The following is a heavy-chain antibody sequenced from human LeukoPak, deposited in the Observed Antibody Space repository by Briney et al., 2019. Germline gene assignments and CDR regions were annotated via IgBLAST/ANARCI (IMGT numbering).Heavy chain of an antibody. Sequence: GGSLRLSCAASEFTFSGYTMTWVRQAPGKGPEWVASISSGSSYIYYADSVKGRFTISRDNAKNSLYLQMNSLRAEDTAVYYCARALYYDSLTNYQTHTYYFDYWGRGTLVTVSS. V-gene: IGHV3-21*01. D-gene: IGHD3-9*01. CDR2: ISSGSSYI. CDR3: ARALYYDSLTNYQTHTYYFDY. J-gene: IGHJ4*02. CDR1: EFTFSGYT.